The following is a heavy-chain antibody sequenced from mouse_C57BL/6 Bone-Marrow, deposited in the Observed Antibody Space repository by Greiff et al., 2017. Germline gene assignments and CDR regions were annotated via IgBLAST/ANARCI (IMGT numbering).Heavy chain of an antibody. CDR3: ARGYSNYGGVFFAY. CDR2: INPSSGYT. V-gene: IGHV1-4*01. Sequence: QVQLQQSGAELARPGASVKMSCKASGYTFTSYSMHWVHQRPGQGLEWIGYINPSSGYTKYHQKFKDQDTLTADKSSSTAYMQLSSLTSEDSAVYYCARGYSNYGGVFFAYWGQGTLVTVSA. J-gene: IGHJ3*01. CDR1: GYTFTSYS. D-gene: IGHD2-5*01.